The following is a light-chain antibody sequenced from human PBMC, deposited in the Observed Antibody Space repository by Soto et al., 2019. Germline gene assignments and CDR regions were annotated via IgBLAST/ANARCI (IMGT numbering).Light chain of an antibody. Sequence: DIQMTQSPSSLSASVGDRVIITCRASQRISTYLNWYQQKPGKAPKVLIFAAATLQSGVPSRFSGSGSGTDFTLTISSLQPEDFATYYCQQSYSNPRTFGQGTKVEIK. CDR2: AAA. CDR1: QRISTY. CDR3: QQSYSNPRT. V-gene: IGKV1-39*01. J-gene: IGKJ1*01.